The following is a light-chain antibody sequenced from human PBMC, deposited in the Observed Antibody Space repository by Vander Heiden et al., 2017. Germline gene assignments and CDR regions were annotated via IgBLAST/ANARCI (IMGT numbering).Light chain of an antibody. J-gene: IGKJ3*01. V-gene: IGKV2-28*01. CDR1: QSLPNSNGYNY. CDR2: LGS. CDR3: MEALQVT. Sequence: DIVMTQSPLSLPVTPGEPASISCRSSQSLPNSNGYNYLDWYLQKPGQSPQLLIYLGSNRASGVPDRFSGSGSGTDFTLKISRVEAEDVGVYYCMEALQVTFGPGTKVDIK.